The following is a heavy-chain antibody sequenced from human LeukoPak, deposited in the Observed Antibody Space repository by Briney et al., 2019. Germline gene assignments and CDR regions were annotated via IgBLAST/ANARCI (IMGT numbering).Heavy chain of an antibody. D-gene: IGHD3-22*01. CDR3: AKDPYYYDSSGYGYGMDV. Sequence: GGSLRLSCAASGFSFSSYAMAWVRQAPGKGLEWVSTISGSGGSTHYADSVKGQFTISRDNSKNTLYLQMNSLRAEDTAVYYCAKDPYYYDSSGYGYGMDVWGQGTTVTVSS. CDR2: ISGSGGST. V-gene: IGHV3-23*01. J-gene: IGHJ6*02. CDR1: GFSFSSYA.